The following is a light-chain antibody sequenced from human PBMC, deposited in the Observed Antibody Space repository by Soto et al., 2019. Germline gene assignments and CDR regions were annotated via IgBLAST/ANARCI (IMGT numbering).Light chain of an antibody. CDR2: GAS. Sequence: EIVLTQSPGTLSLSPGERATLSCRASQSVSNSYLAWYQQKPGQAPRLLMYGASNRATGIPDRFSGSGSETDFTLTISRLEPEDFAVYYCQQYGSSPLTFGPGTKVDIK. CDR1: QSVSNSY. J-gene: IGKJ3*01. CDR3: QQYGSSPLT. V-gene: IGKV3-20*01.